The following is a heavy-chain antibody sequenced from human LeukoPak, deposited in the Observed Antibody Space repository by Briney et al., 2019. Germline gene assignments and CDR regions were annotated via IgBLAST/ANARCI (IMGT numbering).Heavy chain of an antibody. J-gene: IGHJ4*02. CDR2: INPKSGDT. D-gene: IGHD2-8*02. Sequence: ASVRVSSTASGYTFSDYYMHWARQAPGQRLEWMGWINPKSGDTKYAQKFQARVTMTRDTSITTTYIEVSRLSSDDTAVYYCARQNTGQLDYWGQGTLVTVSS. CDR3: ARQNTGQLDY. V-gene: IGHV1-2*02. CDR1: GYTFSDYY.